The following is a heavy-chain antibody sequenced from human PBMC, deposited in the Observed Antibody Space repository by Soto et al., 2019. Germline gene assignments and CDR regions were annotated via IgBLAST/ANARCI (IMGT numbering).Heavy chain of an antibody. V-gene: IGHV4-59*01. CDR1: GGSISSYY. CDR3: ARAGSGYYYALPFQH. J-gene: IGHJ1*01. CDR2: IYYSGST. Sequence: SETLSLTCTVSGGSISSYYWSWIRQPPGKGLEWIGYIYYSGSTNYNPSLKSRVTISVDTSKNQFSLKLSSVTAADTAVYYCARAGSGYYYALPFQHWGQGTLVTVSS. D-gene: IGHD3-22*01.